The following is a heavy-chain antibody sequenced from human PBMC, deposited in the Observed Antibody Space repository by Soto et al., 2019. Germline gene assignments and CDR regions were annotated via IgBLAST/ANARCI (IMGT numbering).Heavy chain of an antibody. CDR1: GFSLSTSGVG. Sequence: SGPTLVNHTQTLTLTCPFSGFSLSTSGVGVGWIRQPPGKALEWLALIYWDDDKRYSPSLKSRLTITKDTSKNQVVLTMTNMDPVDTATYYCANLDMITFGGVIGPNDEFDIWGQGTMVTVSS. V-gene: IGHV2-5*02. CDR3: ANLDMITFGGVIGPNDEFDI. J-gene: IGHJ3*02. CDR2: IYWDDDK. D-gene: IGHD3-16*02.